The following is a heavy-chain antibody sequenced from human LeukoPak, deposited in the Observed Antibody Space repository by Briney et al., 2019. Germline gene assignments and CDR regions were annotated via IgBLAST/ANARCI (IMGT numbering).Heavy chain of an antibody. D-gene: IGHD3-10*01. CDR1: GGSISSYY. CDR2: IYYSGST. V-gene: IGHV4-39*01. J-gene: IGHJ6*03. Sequence: SETLSLTCTVSGGSISSYYWGWIRQPPGKGLEWIGSIYYSGSTYYNPSLKSRVTISVDTSKNQFSLKLSSVTAADTAVYYCASVLLWFGEEGYMDVWGKGTTVTVSS. CDR3: ASVLLWFGEEGYMDV.